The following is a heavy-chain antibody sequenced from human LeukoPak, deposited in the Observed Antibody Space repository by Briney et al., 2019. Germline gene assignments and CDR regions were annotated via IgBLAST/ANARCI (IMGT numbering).Heavy chain of an antibody. Sequence: PSETLSLTCTVSRGPITSSSHNWGWIRQPPGKGPEWIGSVSSSGTSNHSPSLKSRLTLSIDTSKSQFSLNLRSVTAADTAIYYCARHTTYYDVLTGIPGFYFDFWGQGSLVTVTP. CDR3: ARHTTYYDVLTGIPGFYFDF. D-gene: IGHD3-9*01. V-gene: IGHV4-39*01. CDR1: RGPITSSSHN. CDR2: VSSSGTS. J-gene: IGHJ4*02.